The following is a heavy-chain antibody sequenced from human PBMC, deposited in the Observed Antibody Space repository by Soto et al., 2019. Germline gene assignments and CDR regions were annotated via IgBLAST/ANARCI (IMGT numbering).Heavy chain of an antibody. CDR1: GYTFTSYY. D-gene: IGHD3-16*02. CDR2: INPSGGST. CDR3: ARDHVGGVIAYNWFDP. Sequence: ASVKVSCKASGYTFTSYYMHWVRQAPGQGLEWMGIINPSGGSTSYAQKFQGRVTMTRDTSTSTVYMELSSLRSEDTAVYYCARDHVGGVIAYNWFDPWGKGTLVTVSS. J-gene: IGHJ5*02. V-gene: IGHV1-46*01.